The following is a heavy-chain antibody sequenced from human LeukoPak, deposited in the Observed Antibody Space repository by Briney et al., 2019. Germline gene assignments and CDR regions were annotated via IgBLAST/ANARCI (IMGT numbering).Heavy chain of an antibody. J-gene: IGHJ5*02. CDR2: IYYSGST. Sequence: PSETLSITCTVSGGSVSTASYYWGWIRQPPGKGLEWIGGIYYSGSTSYNPSLKSRVTTSVDTSKNQFSVKLSSVTAADTAVYYCARHRWIVGGTSWFDPWGQGTLVTVSS. D-gene: IGHD1-26*01. V-gene: IGHV4-39*01. CDR1: GGSVSTASYY. CDR3: ARHRWIVGGTSWFDP.